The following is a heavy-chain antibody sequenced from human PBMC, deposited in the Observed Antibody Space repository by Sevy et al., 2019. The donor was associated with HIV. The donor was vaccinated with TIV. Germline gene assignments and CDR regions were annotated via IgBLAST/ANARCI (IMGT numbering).Heavy chain of an antibody. J-gene: IGHJ6*02. D-gene: IGHD3-22*01. V-gene: IGHV3-11*01. Sequence: LSLTCAASGFTFSDYYMSWIRQAPGKGLEWVSYISSSGSTIYYADSVKGRFTISRDNAKNSLYLQMNSLRAEDTAVYYCARDLNRYYDSSGYYYGHYYYGMDVWGQGTTVTVSS. CDR3: ARDLNRYYDSSGYYYGHYYYGMDV. CDR1: GFTFSDYY. CDR2: ISSSGSTI.